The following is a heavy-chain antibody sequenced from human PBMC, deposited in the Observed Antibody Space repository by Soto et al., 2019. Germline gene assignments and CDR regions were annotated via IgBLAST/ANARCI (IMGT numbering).Heavy chain of an antibody. CDR3: ARVGAAAAPGYSDY. CDR2: IFDSGST. Sequence: QVQLQESGPGLVKPSETLSLTCTVSGGSISSYYWSWIRQPPGKGLEWIGNIFDSGSTNYNPSLKSRVTISVDTSKNQFSLRVRSVTAADTAVYYCARVGAAAAPGYSDYWGQGTLVTVSS. D-gene: IGHD6-13*01. CDR1: GGSISSYY. J-gene: IGHJ4*02. V-gene: IGHV4-59*01.